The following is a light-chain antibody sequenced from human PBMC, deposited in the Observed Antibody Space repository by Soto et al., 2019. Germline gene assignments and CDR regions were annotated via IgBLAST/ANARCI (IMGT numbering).Light chain of an antibody. Sequence: ESVLTQSPGTLSLAPGEIATLSCRASQSVTNNCLAWYQHKPGQAPRLLLYGASSRATGIPDRFSGSGSGTDVTLTIDRLDPEDFAVYFCQQYGDSPQTFGQGTRLEI. CDR3: QQYGDSPQT. CDR1: QSVTNNC. CDR2: GAS. V-gene: IGKV3-20*01. J-gene: IGKJ5*01.